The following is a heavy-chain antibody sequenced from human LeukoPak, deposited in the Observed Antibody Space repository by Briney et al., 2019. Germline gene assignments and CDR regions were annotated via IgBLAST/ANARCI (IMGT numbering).Heavy chain of an antibody. V-gene: IGHV4-4*07. D-gene: IGHD5-24*01. CDR2: LYTRGST. J-gene: IGHJ6*03. Sequence: PSETLSLTRTVSGGSISNYYWSWIRLPAGRRREWSRRLYTRGSTDYNPSLIGRVNIAVDKSKSQFSLKVTSVTDADTAVYYCAREWRWLQSNTRDYYYMDVWGKGTTVSVSS. CDR3: AREWRWLQSNTRDYYYMDV. CDR1: GGSISNYY.